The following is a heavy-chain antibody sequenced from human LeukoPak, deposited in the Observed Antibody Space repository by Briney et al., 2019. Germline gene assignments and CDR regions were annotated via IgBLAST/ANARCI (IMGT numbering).Heavy chain of an antibody. J-gene: IGHJ6*03. CDR1: GGTFSSYA. CDR3: ARGHSASAASDYYYYYYMDV. CDR2: IIPIFGTA. D-gene: IGHD6-13*01. Sequence: SVKVSCKASGGTFSSYAISWVRQAPGQGLEWMGGIIPIFGTANYAQKFQGRVAITADESTSTAYMELSSLRSEDTAVYYCARGHSASAASDYYYYYYMDVWGKGTTVTISS. V-gene: IGHV1-69*13.